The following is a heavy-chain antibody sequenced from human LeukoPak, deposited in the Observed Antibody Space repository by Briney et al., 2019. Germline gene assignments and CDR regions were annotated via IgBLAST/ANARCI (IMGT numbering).Heavy chain of an antibody. Sequence: ASVKVSCKVSGYTLTELSMHWVRQAPGKGLEWMGGFDPEDGETIYAQKFQGTVTMTEDTSTDTAYMELSSLRSEDTAVYYCATGTYDFWSGTSLSNYYYYGMDVWGQGTTVTVSS. V-gene: IGHV1-24*01. J-gene: IGHJ6*02. D-gene: IGHD3-3*01. CDR3: ATGTYDFWSGTSLSNYYYYGMDV. CDR1: GYTLTELS. CDR2: FDPEDGET.